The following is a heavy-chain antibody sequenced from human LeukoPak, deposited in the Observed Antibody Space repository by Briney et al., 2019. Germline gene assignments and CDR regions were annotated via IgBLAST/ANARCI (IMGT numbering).Heavy chain of an antibody. CDR2: IYYSGST. Sequence: PSETLSLTCTVSGGSISSYYWSWIRQPPGKGLEWIGYIYYSGSTNYNPSLKSRVTISVDTSKNQFSLKPSSVTAADTAVYYCARLTKTGVRGYSYGYGDYWGQGTLVTVSS. CDR1: GGSISSYY. V-gene: IGHV4-59*08. CDR3: ARLTKTGVRGYSYGYGDY. J-gene: IGHJ4*02. D-gene: IGHD5-18*01.